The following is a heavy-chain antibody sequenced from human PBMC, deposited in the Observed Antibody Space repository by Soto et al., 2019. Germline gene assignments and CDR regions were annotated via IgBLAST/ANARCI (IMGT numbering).Heavy chain of an antibody. J-gene: IGHJ6*02. D-gene: IGHD2-2*01. Sequence: EVQLVESGEGLVQPGGSLRLSCAASGFTFSSYAMHWVRQAPGKGLEYVSAISSNGGSTYYADSVKGRFTISRDNSKNTLYLQMGSLRAEDMAVYYCARDTIRSYCSSTSCYAPYYYGMDVWGQGTTVTVSS. CDR3: ARDTIRSYCSSTSCYAPYYYGMDV. CDR1: GFTFSSYA. CDR2: ISSNGGST. V-gene: IGHV3-64*02.